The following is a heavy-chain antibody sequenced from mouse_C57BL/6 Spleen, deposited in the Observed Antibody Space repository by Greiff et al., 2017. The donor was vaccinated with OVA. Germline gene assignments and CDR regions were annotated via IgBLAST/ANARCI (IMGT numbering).Heavy chain of an antibody. CDR1: YTFTDYYM. V-gene: IGHV1-83*01. Sequence: VHVKQSGPELVKPGASVKMSCKASGYTFTDYYMHWVKQKPGKGLEWIGEIYPGSGNTYYNEKFKGKATLTADTSSSTAYMQLSSLTSEDSAVYFCARGGLRRGYWGQGTTLTVSS. D-gene: IGHD2-4*01. J-gene: IGHJ2*01. CDR2: YPGSGNTY. CDR3: RGGLRRGY.